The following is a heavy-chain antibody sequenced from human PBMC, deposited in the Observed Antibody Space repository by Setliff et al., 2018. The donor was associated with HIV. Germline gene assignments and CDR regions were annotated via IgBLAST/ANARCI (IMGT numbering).Heavy chain of an antibody. V-gene: IGHV1-3*01. CDR2: INAGNGDT. D-gene: IGHD6-19*01. CDR1: GYTFTNYA. J-gene: IGHJ4*02. Sequence: ASVKVSCKASGYTFTNYAIHWVRQAPGQRLEWMGWINAGNGDTQYSQNFQGRVTITRDTSANIAYMEVTRLRSEDTAIYYCARNGCSGHSCFCEHDYWGQGTLVTVSS. CDR3: ARNGCSGHSCFCEHDY.